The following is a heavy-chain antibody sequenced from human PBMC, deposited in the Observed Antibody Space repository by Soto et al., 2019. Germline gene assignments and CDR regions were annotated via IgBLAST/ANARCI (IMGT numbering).Heavy chain of an antibody. CDR1: GVTFSSYW. CDR3: ATDVATVVTTWYYYGMDV. Sequence: PGGSLRLSCAASGVTFSSYWMSWVRQAPGKGLEWVANIKQDGSEKYYVDSVKGRFTISKDNAKNSLYLQMNSLRAEDTAVYYCATDVATVVTTWYYYGMDVWGQGTTVTVSS. D-gene: IGHD4-4*01. J-gene: IGHJ6*02. V-gene: IGHV3-7*04. CDR2: IKQDGSEK.